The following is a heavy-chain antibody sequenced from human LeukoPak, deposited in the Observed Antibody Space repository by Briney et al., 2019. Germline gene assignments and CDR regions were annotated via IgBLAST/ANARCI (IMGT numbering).Heavy chain of an antibody. D-gene: IGHD4-17*01. CDR2: IKHDGSDI. CDR3: ARGPSTTLTTR. J-gene: IGHJ4*02. Sequence: GGSLRLSCVVSGFTFSDYWMTWVRQAPGKGLEWVANIKHDGSDIHYVDSVKGRFTISRDSAQSSLFLQMSSLRREDTAVYYCARGPSTTLTTRWGQGTLVAVSS. CDR1: GFTFSDYW. V-gene: IGHV3-7*01.